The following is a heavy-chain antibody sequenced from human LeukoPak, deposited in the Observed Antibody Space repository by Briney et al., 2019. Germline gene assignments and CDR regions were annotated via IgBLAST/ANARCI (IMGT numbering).Heavy chain of an antibody. CDR2: IKSKTDGGTI. Sequence: PGGSLRLSCAASGFTFSNAWMSWVRQAPGKGLEWVGRIKSKTDGGTIDYAAPVKGRSTISRDDSKNTLYLQMNSLKTEDTAVYYCTTSFYDSSGYPYWGQGTLVTVSS. J-gene: IGHJ4*02. V-gene: IGHV3-15*01. CDR3: TTSFYDSSGYPY. CDR1: GFTFSNAW. D-gene: IGHD3-22*01.